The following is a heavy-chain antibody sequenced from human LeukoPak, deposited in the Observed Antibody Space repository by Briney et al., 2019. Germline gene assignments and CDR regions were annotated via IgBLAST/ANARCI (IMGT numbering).Heavy chain of an antibody. CDR2: INHGGRT. Sequence: SETLSLTCAVYGGSFSTHYWSWIRQSPGKGLEWIGEINHGGRTKYNPSLKSRVTISIDTSKNQFSLKLHSVTAADTAVYYCARIGAAAGTVGWFDPWGQGTLVTVSS. CDR3: ARIGAAAGTVGWFDP. J-gene: IGHJ5*02. V-gene: IGHV4-34*01. D-gene: IGHD6-13*01. CDR1: GGSFSTHY.